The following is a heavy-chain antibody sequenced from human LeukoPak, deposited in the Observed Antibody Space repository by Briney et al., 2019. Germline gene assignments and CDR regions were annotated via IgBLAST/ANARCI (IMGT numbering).Heavy chain of an antibody. V-gene: IGHV3-74*01. J-gene: IGHJ4*02. CDR2: INTVESST. CDR3: ARGNLFSGWYDIYYFDY. CDR1: GFTFSNYW. D-gene: IGHD6-19*01. Sequence: PGGSLRLSCAASGFTFSNYWMHWVRQAPGKGLVWVSRINTVESSTTYADSVKGRFTISRDNAKSTLYLQMNSLRAEDTAVYYCARGNLFSGWYDIYYFDYWGQGTLVTVSS.